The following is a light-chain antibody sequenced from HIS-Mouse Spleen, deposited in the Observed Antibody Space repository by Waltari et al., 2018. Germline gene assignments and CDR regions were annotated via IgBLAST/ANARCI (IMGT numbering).Light chain of an antibody. V-gene: IGLV4-69*01. Sequence: QLVLTQSPSASASLGASVKLTCTLSSGHSSYAIAWHPQQPAKGPRYLMKLNSDGSHSKGDGIPDRFSGSSSGAERYLTISSLQSEDEADYYCQTWGTGIQVFGGGTKLTVL. J-gene: IGLJ3*02. CDR1: SGHSSYA. CDR2: LNSDGSH. CDR3: QTWGTGIQV.